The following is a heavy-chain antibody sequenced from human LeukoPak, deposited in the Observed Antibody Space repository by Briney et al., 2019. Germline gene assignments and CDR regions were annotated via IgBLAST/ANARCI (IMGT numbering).Heavy chain of an antibody. J-gene: IGHJ4*02. CDR3: TRDGVGTGDY. Sequence: GGSLRLSCAASGFIFSNYGIHWVRQAPGKGLEWVAFIRYDASDKYYADSVKGRFIISRDNAKNTLYLQMNSLRAEDTAVYYCTRDGVGTGDYWGQGTLATVSS. V-gene: IGHV3-30*02. D-gene: IGHD1-26*01. CDR1: GFIFSNYG. CDR2: IRYDASDK.